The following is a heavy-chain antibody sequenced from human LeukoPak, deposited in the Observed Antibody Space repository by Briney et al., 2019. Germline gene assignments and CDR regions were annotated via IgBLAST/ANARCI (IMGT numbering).Heavy chain of an antibody. D-gene: IGHD6-19*01. CDR2: IIPIFGTA. CDR3: ARDMAVAETGSDY. Sequence: ASVKVSCMASGGTFSSYAISWVRQAPGQGLEWMGRIIPIFGTANYAQKFQGRVTITTDESTSTAYMELSSLRSEDTAVYYCARDMAVAETGSDYWGQGTLVTVSS. CDR1: GGTFSSYA. V-gene: IGHV1-69*05. J-gene: IGHJ4*02.